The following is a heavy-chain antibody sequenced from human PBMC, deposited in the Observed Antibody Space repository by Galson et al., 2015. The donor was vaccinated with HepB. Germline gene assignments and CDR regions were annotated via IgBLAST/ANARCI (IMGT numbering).Heavy chain of an antibody. J-gene: IGHJ6*02. Sequence: SLRLSCAASGFTFSSYAMHWVRQAPGKGLEWVAVISYDGSNKYYADSVKGRFTISRDNSKNTLYLQMNSLRAEDTAVYYCAREGSGIAAAIETLYYYYGMVMWGQGSTATDS. CDR2: ISYDGSNK. D-gene: IGHD6-13*01. V-gene: IGHV3-30*04. CDR3: AREGSGIAAAIETLYYYYGMVM. CDR1: GFTFSSYA.